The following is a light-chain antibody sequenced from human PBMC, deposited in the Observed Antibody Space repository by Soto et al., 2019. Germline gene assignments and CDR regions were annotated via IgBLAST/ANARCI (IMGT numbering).Light chain of an antibody. CDR2: DAS. Sequence: EIVLTQSPATLSLSPGERASLSCRASQRVGTALAWYQQKRGQAPRLLIYDASNMATDIPARFSGSGSGTDFTLTISPLAPENCAVYFCQQSSNWPPFTFGPGTKGDIK. J-gene: IGKJ3*01. CDR1: QRVGTA. V-gene: IGKV3-11*01. CDR3: QQSSNWPPFT.